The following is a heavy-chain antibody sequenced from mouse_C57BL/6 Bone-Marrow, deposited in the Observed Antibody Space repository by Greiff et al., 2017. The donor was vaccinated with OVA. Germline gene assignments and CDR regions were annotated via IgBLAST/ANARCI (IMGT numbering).Heavy chain of an antibody. J-gene: IGHJ2*01. D-gene: IGHD3-2*02. CDR2: IRNKAHGYTT. Sequence: VMLVESGGGLVQPGGSLRLSCAASGFTFTDYYMSWVRPPPGKELEWLGFIRNKAHGYTTESSAAVKGRFTVSRDNSQCILYLQMMALRAEDGAIYDCARSQRRLDYWGRGTTLTVSS. CDR3: ARSQRRLDY. V-gene: IGHV7-3*01. CDR1: GFTFTDYY.